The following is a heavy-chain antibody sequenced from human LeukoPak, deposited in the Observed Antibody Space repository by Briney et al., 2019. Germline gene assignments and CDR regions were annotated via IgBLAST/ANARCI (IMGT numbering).Heavy chain of an antibody. CDR1: GVSISSGGYY. CDR2: IYYSGST. V-gene: IGHV4-31*03. Sequence: PSETLSLTCTVSGVSISSGGYYWSWIRQHPGKGLEWIGYIYYSGSTYYNPSLKSRVTISVDTSKNQFSLKLSSVTAADTAVYYCARAPNFTIFGVVIPDYCYGMDVWGQGTTVTVSS. D-gene: IGHD3-3*01. CDR3: ARAPNFTIFGVVIPDYCYGMDV. J-gene: IGHJ6*02.